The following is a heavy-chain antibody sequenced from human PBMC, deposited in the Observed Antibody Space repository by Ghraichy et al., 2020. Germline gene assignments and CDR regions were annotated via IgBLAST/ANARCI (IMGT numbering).Heavy chain of an antibody. CDR1: GFTFGDYA. D-gene: IGHD4-11*01. CDR2: IRSKAYGGTT. Sequence: GGSLRLSCTASGFTFGDYAMSWVRQAPGKGLEWVGFIRSKAYGGTTEYAASVKGRFTISRDDSKSIAYLQMNSLKTEDTAVYYCTRDRSPPTARLQDAFDIWGQGTMVTVSS. CDR3: TRDRSPPTARLQDAFDI. J-gene: IGHJ3*02. V-gene: IGHV3-49*04.